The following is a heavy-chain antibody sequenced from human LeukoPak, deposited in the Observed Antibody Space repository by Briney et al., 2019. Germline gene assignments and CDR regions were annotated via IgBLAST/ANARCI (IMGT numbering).Heavy chain of an antibody. D-gene: IGHD6-13*01. CDR1: GFTFSSFA. Sequence: TGRSLRLSCAASGFTFSSFAMHWVRQAPGKGLEWVAVISYDGSNKYYADSVKGRFTISRDNSKNTLYLQMNSLRAEDTAVYYCARPSHPQLVRAPFDYWGQGTLVTVSS. CDR2: ISYDGSNK. CDR3: ARPSHPQLVRAPFDY. V-gene: IGHV3-30*04. J-gene: IGHJ4*02.